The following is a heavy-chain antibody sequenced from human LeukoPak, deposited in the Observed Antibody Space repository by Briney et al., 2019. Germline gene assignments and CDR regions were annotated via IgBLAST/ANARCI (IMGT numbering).Heavy chain of an antibody. Sequence: ASVKVSCKASGYTFTSYDINWVRQATGQGLEWMGWMNPNSGNTGYAQKFQCRVTTTRNTSINTAYRELSSLRSEDTAVYYCARGGVYYDFWSGYYPPYNWFDPWGQGTLVTVSS. CDR1: GYTFTSYD. D-gene: IGHD3-3*01. CDR2: MNPNSGNT. V-gene: IGHV1-8*03. CDR3: ARGGVYYDFWSGYYPPYNWFDP. J-gene: IGHJ5*02.